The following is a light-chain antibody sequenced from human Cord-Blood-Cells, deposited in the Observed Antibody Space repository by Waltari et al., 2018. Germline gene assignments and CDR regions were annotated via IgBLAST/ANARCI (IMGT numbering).Light chain of an antibody. Sequence: QSVLTQPPSVSGAPGPRVTISCTGSSSNIGAGYDVHWYQQLPGTAPKLLIYGNSNRPSGVPDRFSASKSGTYASLAITGLQAEDEADYYCQSYDSSLSVHVVFGGGTKLTVL. CDR3: QSYDSSLSVHVV. V-gene: IGLV1-40*01. J-gene: IGLJ2*01. CDR1: SSNIGAGYD. CDR2: GNS.